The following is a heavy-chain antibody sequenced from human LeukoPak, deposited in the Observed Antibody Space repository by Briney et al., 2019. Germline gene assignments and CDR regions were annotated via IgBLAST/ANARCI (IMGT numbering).Heavy chain of an antibody. J-gene: IGHJ4*02. V-gene: IGHV4-4*07. Sequence: SETLSLTCTVSGVSVSRHYWNWIRQPAGKGLEWIGRFYNSGTTDYNPSLESRVTISIDRSKNQFSLKLTSVTAADTAVYYCANSISMDFEYWGQGTLVTVSS. D-gene: IGHD2/OR15-2a*01. CDR2: FYNSGTT. CDR3: ANSISMDFEY. CDR1: GVSVSRHY.